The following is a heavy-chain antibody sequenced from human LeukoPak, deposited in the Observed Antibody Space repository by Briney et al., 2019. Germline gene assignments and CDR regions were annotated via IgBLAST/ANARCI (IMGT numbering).Heavy chain of an antibody. D-gene: IGHD2-2*03. J-gene: IGHJ6*02. Sequence: ASVKVSCKASGYTFTSYGISWVRQAPGQGLEWMGWISAYNGNTNSAQKLQGRVTMTTDTSTSTAYMELRSLRSDDTAVYCCARLGYCSSTSCSLYYYYYGMDVWGQGTTVTVSS. CDR2: ISAYNGNT. CDR1: GYTFTSYG. CDR3: ARLGYCSSTSCSLYYYYYGMDV. V-gene: IGHV1-18*01.